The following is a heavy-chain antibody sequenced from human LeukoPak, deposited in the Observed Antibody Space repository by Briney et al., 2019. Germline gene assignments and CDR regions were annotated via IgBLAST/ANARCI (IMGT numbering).Heavy chain of an antibody. CDR3: ARWLGYCSGGSCYSSKYYFDY. CDR1: GYIFATYW. J-gene: IGHJ4*02. V-gene: IGHV5-51*01. CDR2: IYPSDSDT. Sequence: GESLKISCKGSGYIFATYWIGWVRQMPGKGLEWMGIIYPSDSDTRYSPSFQGQVTISADKSTSTAYLQWSSLKASDTAMYYCARWLGYCSGGSCYSSKYYFDYWGQGTLVTVSS. D-gene: IGHD2-15*01.